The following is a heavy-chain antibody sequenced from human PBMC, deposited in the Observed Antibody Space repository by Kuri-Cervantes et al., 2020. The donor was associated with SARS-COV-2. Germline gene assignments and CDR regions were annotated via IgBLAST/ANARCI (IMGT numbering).Heavy chain of an antibody. Sequence: ASVKVSCRAPGYTFIGYYMHWVRQAPGQGLEWMDWINPKSGASSYAQKFQGRVTMTRATSINTVYMELSTLRSDDTAVYFCVKDVVSTFCAWGNCYISSYMDVWGRGTTVTVSS. CDR3: VKDVVSTFCAWGNCYISSYMDV. CDR1: GYTFIGYY. CDR2: INPKSGAS. J-gene: IGHJ6*03. D-gene: IGHD2-2*02. V-gene: IGHV1-2*02.